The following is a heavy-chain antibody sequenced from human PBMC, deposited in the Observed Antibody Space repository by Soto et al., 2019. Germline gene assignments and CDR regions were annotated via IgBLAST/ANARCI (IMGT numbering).Heavy chain of an antibody. D-gene: IGHD3-10*01. CDR3: ARGYLVRGVKPQMDY. CDR2: ISAYNGNT. CDR1: GYTFTSYG. Sequence: QVQLVQSGAEVKKPGASVKVSCKASGYTFTSYGISWVRQAPGQGLEWMGWISAYNGNTNYAQKLQGRVTMTTDTPTSTADMELRSLRSDDTAVYYCARGYLVRGVKPQMDYWGQGTLVTVSS. V-gene: IGHV1-18*01. J-gene: IGHJ4*02.